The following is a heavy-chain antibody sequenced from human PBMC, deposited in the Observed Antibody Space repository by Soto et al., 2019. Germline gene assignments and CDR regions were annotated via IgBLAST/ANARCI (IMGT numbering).Heavy chain of an antibody. D-gene: IGHD2-15*01. V-gene: IGHV1-69*01. Sequence: DLEQSGAEVKKPGSSLKVSCKATGGTFNKYAISWVRQAPGQGLEWMAGIIPVYGTPNYAQRFQDRVTIIADESTTTAYMEVNSLTSEDTAIYYCSIVTPYGMDVWGPGTTVIVSS. CDR1: GGTFNKYA. J-gene: IGHJ6*02. CDR2: IIPVYGTP. CDR3: SIVTPYGMDV.